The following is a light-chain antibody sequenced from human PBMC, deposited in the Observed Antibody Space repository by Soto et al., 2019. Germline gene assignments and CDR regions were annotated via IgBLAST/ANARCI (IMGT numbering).Light chain of an antibody. J-gene: IGLJ2*01. CDR2: ENN. V-gene: IGLV6-57*04. CDR1: SGSIASNY. CDR3: QSYDTTNVV. Sequence: NFMLTQPHSVSESPGKTVIISCTRSSGSIASNYVQWYQHRPGSGPTTVIYENNRRPSGVPDRFSGSIDTSSNSASLTISGLTTEDEADYCCQSYDTTNVVFGGGTKLTVL.